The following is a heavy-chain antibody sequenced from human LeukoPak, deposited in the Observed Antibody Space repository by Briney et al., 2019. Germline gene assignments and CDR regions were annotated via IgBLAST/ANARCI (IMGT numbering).Heavy chain of an antibody. J-gene: IGHJ4*02. CDR1: GYTFTSYD. CDR2: MNPNRGHT. D-gene: IGHD1-26*01. V-gene: IGHV1-8*01. CDR3: ARSIVGVRKRNDY. Sequence: ASVKVSCKASGYTFTSYDIIWVRQASGQGLEWMGWMNPNRGHTGYAQKFQGRVTMTRTTSISTAYMELTSLTSEDSAVYYCARSIVGVRKRNDYWGQGTLVTVSS.